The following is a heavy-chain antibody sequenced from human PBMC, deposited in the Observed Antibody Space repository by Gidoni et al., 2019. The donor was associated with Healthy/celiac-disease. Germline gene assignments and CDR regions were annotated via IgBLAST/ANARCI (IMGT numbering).Heavy chain of an antibody. Sequence: QVQLQQWGAGLLKPSETLSLTCAVYGGSFSGYYWSWIRQPPGKGLEWIGEINHSGSTNYNPSLKSRVTISVDTSKNQFSLQLSSVTAADTAVYYCARAWFGELYDYWGQGTLVTVSS. D-gene: IGHD3-10*01. CDR1: GGSFSGYY. V-gene: IGHV4-34*01. CDR2: INHSGST. CDR3: ARAWFGELYDY. J-gene: IGHJ4*02.